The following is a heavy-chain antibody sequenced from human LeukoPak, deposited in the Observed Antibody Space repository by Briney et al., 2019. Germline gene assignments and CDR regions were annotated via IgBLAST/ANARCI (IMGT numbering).Heavy chain of an antibody. CDR3: SIAARGVDY. Sequence: SETLSLTCAVYGGSFSGYHWSWIRQPPGKGLEWIGEINHSGSTDYNPSLKSRVTISVDTSKNQFSLKLSSVTAADTAVYYCSIAARGVDYWGQGTLVTVSS. J-gene: IGHJ4*02. D-gene: IGHD6-6*01. CDR1: GGSFSGYH. CDR2: INHSGST. V-gene: IGHV4-34*01.